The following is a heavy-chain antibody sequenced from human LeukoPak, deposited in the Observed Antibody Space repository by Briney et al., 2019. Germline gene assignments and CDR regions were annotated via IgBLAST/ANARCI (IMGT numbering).Heavy chain of an antibody. CDR3: AKDGPQDADGSYYPDYFDY. J-gene: IGHJ4*02. D-gene: IGHD1-26*01. CDR2: ISGSGGST. CDR1: GFTFSSYA. Sequence: GGSLRLSCAASGFTFSSYAMSWVRQAPGKGLEWVSAISGSGGSTYYADSVKGRFTISRDNSKNTRYLQMNSLRAEDTAVYYCAKDGPQDADGSYYPDYFDYWGQGTLVTVSS. V-gene: IGHV3-23*01.